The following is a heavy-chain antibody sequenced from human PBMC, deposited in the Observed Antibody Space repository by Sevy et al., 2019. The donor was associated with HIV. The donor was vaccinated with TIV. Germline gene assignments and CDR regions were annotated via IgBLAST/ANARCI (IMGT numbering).Heavy chain of an antibody. CDR3: AKVTYYYDSRGYPNYYFDY. Sequence: SETLSLTCTVSGGSITSYYWSWIRQPPGNGLEWIGHIYNNGNTNYNPSLRSRVTISVDSAKNQVSLKLSSVTAADTAVYYCAKVTYYYDSRGYPNYYFDYWGQGTLVTVSS. J-gene: IGHJ4*02. D-gene: IGHD3-22*01. V-gene: IGHV4-59*13. CDR2: IYNNGNT. CDR1: GGSITSYY.